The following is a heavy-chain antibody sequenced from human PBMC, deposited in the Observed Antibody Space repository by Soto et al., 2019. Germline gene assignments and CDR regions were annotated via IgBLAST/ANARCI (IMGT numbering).Heavy chain of an antibody. Sequence: SETLSLTCTVSGGSVSSGSYYWSWIRQPPGKGLEWIGYIYYSGSTNYNPSLKSRVTISVDTSKNQFSLKLRSVTAADTAVYYCAIAQGVADDDAFDIWGKGTMVTVSS. CDR2: IYYSGST. J-gene: IGHJ3*02. CDR1: GGSVSSGSYY. V-gene: IGHV4-61*01. CDR3: AIAQGVADDDAFDI. D-gene: IGHD6-19*01.